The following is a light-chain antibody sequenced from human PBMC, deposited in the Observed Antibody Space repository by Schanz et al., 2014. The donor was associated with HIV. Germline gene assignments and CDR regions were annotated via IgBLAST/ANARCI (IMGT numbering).Light chain of an antibody. J-gene: IGKJ1*01. V-gene: IGKV1-5*03. CDR1: QSISEW. CDR2: EAS. Sequence: DIQMTQSPSTLSASVGDRVTITCRASQSISEWLAWYQQKLGQAPNLLISEASTLESGVPSRFSGSGSGTVFTLTINSLQPEDFATYYCQQANNFPPWTFGQGTKVDMK. CDR3: QQANNFPPWT.